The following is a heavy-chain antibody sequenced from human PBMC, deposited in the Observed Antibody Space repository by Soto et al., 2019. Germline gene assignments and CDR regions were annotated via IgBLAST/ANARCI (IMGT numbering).Heavy chain of an antibody. CDR1: GFTFSSYG. CDR3: ARDLLSCSGGSCYSSNAFDI. V-gene: IGHV3-33*01. D-gene: IGHD2-15*01. J-gene: IGHJ3*02. CDR2: IWYDGSNK. Sequence: QVQLVESGGGVVQPGRSLRLSCAASGFTFSSYGMHWVRQAPGKGLEWVAVIWYDGSNKYYADYVKGRFTISRDNSKNTLYLQMNSLRAEDTAVYYCARDLLSCSGGSCYSSNAFDIWGQGTMVTVSS.